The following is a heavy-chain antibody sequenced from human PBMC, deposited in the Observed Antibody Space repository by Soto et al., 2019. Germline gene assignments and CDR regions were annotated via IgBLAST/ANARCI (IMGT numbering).Heavy chain of an antibody. CDR1: GGSFSGYY. Sequence: SETLSLTCAVYGGSFSGYYWSWIRQPPGKGLGWIGEINHSGSTNYNPSLKSRVTISVDTSKNQFSLKLSSVTAADTAVYYCARPLAAAGTTNDDAFDIWGQGTMVTVSS. D-gene: IGHD6-13*01. J-gene: IGHJ3*02. CDR3: ARPLAAAGTTNDDAFDI. V-gene: IGHV4-34*01. CDR2: INHSGST.